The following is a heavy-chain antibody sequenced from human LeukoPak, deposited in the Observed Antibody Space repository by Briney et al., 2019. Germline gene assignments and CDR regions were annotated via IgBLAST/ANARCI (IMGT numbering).Heavy chain of an antibody. V-gene: IGHV3-74*01. CDR3: TTLYGGSLDY. CDR1: GFSFSSYW. D-gene: IGHD5-12*01. J-gene: IGHJ4*02. Sequence: GGSLRLSCAASGFSFSSYWMFWVRQFAGKGLVWVSRIKSDGSSTSYADSVKGRFTISRDNAKNTLYLQMNSLRVEDTAVYYCTTLYGGSLDYWGQGTLVTVSS. CDR2: IKSDGSST.